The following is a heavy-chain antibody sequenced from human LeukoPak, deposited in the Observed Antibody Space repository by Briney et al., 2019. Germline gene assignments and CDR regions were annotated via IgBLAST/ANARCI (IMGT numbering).Heavy chain of an antibody. CDR2: IHSGGNT. V-gene: IGHV3-66*01. D-gene: IGHD4-17*01. CDR1: GFTFSNYA. CDR3: ARIMTTMTTSDY. Sequence: GGSLRLSCAASGFTFSNYAMSWVRQAPGKGLEWVSIIHSGGNTYYADSVKGRFSISRDNSKNTVFFQMNSLRAEDTAIYYCARIMTTMTTSDYWGQGTLVTVSS. J-gene: IGHJ4*02.